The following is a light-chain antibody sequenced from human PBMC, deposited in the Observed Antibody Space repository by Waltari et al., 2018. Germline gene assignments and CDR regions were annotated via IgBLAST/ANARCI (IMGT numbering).Light chain of an antibody. J-gene: IGLJ2*01. Sequence: SSELTQDPAVSVALGQTVRITCQGDSLRSYYASWYQQKPGPAPLLVIYGKNNRPSGIPDRVSGSSSGNTASLTITGAQAEDEADYYCNSRDSSGNHLVFGGGTKLTVL. CDR2: GKN. CDR1: SLRSYY. CDR3: NSRDSSGNHLV. V-gene: IGLV3-19*01.